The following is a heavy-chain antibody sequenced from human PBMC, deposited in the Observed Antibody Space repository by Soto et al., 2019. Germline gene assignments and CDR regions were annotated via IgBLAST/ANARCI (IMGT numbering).Heavy chain of an antibody. CDR2: ISSSGSTI. J-gene: IGHJ5*02. D-gene: IGHD2-2*01. Sequence: GGSLRLSCAASGFTFSTFNMNWVRQAPGKGLEWVSYISSSGSTIYYADSVKGRFTISRDNAKNSLYLQMNSLRDEDTAVYYCAREGEGHCISSSCLTWFDPWGQGTMVPVSS. V-gene: IGHV3-48*02. CDR1: GFTFSTFN. CDR3: AREGEGHCISSSCLTWFDP.